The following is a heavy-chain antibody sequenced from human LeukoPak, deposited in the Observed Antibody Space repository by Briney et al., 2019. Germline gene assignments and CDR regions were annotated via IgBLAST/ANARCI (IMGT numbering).Heavy chain of an antibody. V-gene: IGHV4-34*01. J-gene: IGHJ6*03. CDR1: GGSFSGYY. D-gene: IGHD2-15*01. CDR3: ARGPGVVVVASSRRYYMDV. CDR2: INHSGST. Sequence: KSSETLSLTCAVYGGSFSGYYWSWIRQPPGKGLEWIGEINHSGSTNYNPSLKSRVTISVDTPKNQFSLKLSSVTAADTAVYYCARGPGVVVVASSRRYYMDVWGKGTTVTVSS.